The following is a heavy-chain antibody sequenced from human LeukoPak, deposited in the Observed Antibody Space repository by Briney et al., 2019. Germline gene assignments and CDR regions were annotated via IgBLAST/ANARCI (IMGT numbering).Heavy chain of an antibody. Sequence: SETLSLTCTVSGGSISSNSYYWGWIRQPPGKGLEWFGSIYYSGSTYYNPSLKSRVTISVDTSKNQFSLKLSSVTAADTAVYYCARHRAYSSSSPFDYWGQGTLVTVSS. CDR3: ARHRAYSSSSPFDY. V-gene: IGHV4-39*01. CDR2: IYYSGST. CDR1: GGSISSNSYY. J-gene: IGHJ4*02. D-gene: IGHD6-6*01.